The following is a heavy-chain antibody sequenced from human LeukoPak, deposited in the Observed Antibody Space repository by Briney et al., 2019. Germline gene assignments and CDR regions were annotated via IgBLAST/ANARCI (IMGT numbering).Heavy chain of an antibody. J-gene: IGHJ3*02. CDR3: AGDLRVVPAASAFDI. CDR2: IYTSGST. CDR1: GGSIISSAYY. D-gene: IGHD2-2*01. V-gene: IGHV4-61*02. Sequence: SETLSLTCTVSGGSIISSAYYWSWIRQPAGKGLEWIGRIYTSGSTNYNPSLKSRVTMSVDTSKNQFSLKLSSVTAADTAVYYCAGDLRVVPAASAFDIWGQGTIVTVSS.